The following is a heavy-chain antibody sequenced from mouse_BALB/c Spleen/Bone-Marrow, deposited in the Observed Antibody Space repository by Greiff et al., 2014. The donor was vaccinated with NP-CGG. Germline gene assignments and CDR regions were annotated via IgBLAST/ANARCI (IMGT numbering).Heavy chain of an antibody. CDR3: ARGGYGSWFAY. CDR1: GYTFTSSV. V-gene: IGHV1-14*01. J-gene: IGHJ3*01. Sequence: QLQQSXPELVKPGASVQMSCKASGYTFTSSVMHWVKQKPGQGLEWIGYIKPYNDGTKYNEKFKGKATLTSDKSSSTAYMELSSLTSEDSAVYYCARGGYGSWFAYWGQGTLVTVSA. CDR2: IKPYNDGT. D-gene: IGHD2-2*01.